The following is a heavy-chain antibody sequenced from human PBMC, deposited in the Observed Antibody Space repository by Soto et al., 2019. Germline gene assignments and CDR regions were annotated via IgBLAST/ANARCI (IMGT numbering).Heavy chain of an antibody. J-gene: IGHJ4*02. CDR2: IYYSGST. V-gene: IGHV4-31*03. CDR1: GGSTSSDNY. D-gene: IGHD6-13*01. Sequence: SLSLTCTVSGGSTSSDNYWSWIRQHPGKGLEWIGYIYYSGSTYYNPSLKSRVTISVDTSKNQFSLKLSSVTAADTAVYYCARDSGYSSSYSYFDYWGQGTLVTVSS. CDR3: ARDSGYSSSYSYFDY.